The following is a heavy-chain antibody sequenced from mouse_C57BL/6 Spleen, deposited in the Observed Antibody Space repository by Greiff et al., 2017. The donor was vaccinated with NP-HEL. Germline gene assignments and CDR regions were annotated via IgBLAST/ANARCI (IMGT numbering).Heavy chain of an antibody. CDR3: ARQLRLRGDYAMDY. J-gene: IGHJ4*01. D-gene: IGHD3-2*02. CDR2: INPSNGGT. Sequence: QVQLKQSGTELVKPGASVKLSCKASGYTFTSYWMHWVKQRPGQGLEWIGNINPSNGGTNYNEKFKSKATLTVDKSSSTAYMQLSSLTSEDSAVYYCARQLRLRGDYAMDYWGQGTSVTVSS. V-gene: IGHV1-53*01. CDR1: GYTFTSYW.